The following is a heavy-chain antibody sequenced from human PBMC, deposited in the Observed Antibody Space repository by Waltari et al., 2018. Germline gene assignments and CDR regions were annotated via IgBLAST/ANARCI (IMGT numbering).Heavy chain of an antibody. Sequence: QVQLQESGPGLVKPSETLSLTCTVSGYSISSGYYWGWIRQPPGKGLEWIGSIYHSGSTYYNPSLKSRVTISVDTSKNQFSLKLSAVTAADTAVYYCARDLRTRPPGIAAAGTHYWGQGTLVTVSS. V-gene: IGHV4-38-2*02. CDR1: GYSISSGYY. CDR3: ARDLRTRPPGIAAAGTHY. D-gene: IGHD6-13*01. CDR2: IYHSGST. J-gene: IGHJ4*02.